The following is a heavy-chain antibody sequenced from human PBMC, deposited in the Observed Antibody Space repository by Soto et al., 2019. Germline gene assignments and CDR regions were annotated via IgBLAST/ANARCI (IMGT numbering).Heavy chain of an antibody. D-gene: IGHD2-15*01. J-gene: IGHJ4*02. CDR2: IFYIGKT. Sequence: SETLSLTCSVSGGSITNGYHYWSWLRQSPGKALEWMGYIFYIGKTYYNPSLTGRVSISVDNSKKQFSLKLTSTTAADTAVYLCARADQLLGADGPFNIWGQGTPVTISS. V-gene: IGHV4-30-4*01. CDR3: ARADQLLGADGPFNI. CDR1: GGSITNGYHY.